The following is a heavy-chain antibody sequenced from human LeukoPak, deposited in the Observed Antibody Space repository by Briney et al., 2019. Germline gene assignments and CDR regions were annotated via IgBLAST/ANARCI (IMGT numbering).Heavy chain of an antibody. V-gene: IGHV4-59*12. J-gene: IGHJ5*02. CDR3: ARARRYYGSGSYHPPYNWFDP. Sequence: PSETLSLTCTVSGGSISGYYWSWIRQPPGKGLEWIGYIYYSGSTNYNPSLKSRVTISVDTSKNQFSLKLSSVTAADTAVYYCARARRYYGSGSYHPPYNWFDPWGQGTLVTVSS. D-gene: IGHD3-10*01. CDR2: IYYSGST. CDR1: GGSISGYY.